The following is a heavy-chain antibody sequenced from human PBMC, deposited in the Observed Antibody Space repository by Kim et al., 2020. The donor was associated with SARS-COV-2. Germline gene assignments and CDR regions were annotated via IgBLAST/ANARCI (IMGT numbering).Heavy chain of an antibody. V-gene: IGHV3-33*06. J-gene: IGHJ3*02. CDR3: AKITMVRGVIDAFDI. CDR1: GFTFSSYG. D-gene: IGHD3-10*01. CDR2: IWYDGSNK. Sequence: GGSLRLSCAASGFTFSSYGMHWVRQAPGKGLEWVAVIWYDGSNKYYADSVKGRFTISRDNSKNTLYLQMNSLRAEDTAVYYCAKITMVRGVIDAFDIWGQGTMVTVSS.